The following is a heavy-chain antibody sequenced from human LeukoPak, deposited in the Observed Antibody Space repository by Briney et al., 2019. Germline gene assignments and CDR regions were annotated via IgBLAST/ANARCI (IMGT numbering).Heavy chain of an antibody. V-gene: IGHV3-53*01. CDR2: IYSGGST. CDR1: GFTVSSNY. D-gene: IGHD2-2*01. CDR3: AKAVVPAASWFDP. Sequence: GGSLRLSCAASGFTVSSNYMSWVRQAPGKGLEWVSVIYSGGSTYYADSVKGRFTISRDNSKNTLYLQMNSLRAEDTAVYYCAKAVVPAASWFDPWGQGTLVTVSS. J-gene: IGHJ5*02.